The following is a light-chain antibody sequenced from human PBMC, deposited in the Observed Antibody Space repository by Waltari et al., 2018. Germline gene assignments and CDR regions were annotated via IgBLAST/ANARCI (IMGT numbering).Light chain of an antibody. V-gene: IGKV1-39*01. CDR2: SAS. J-gene: IGKJ2*01. CDR1: QSITGH. CDR3: QQSYITPYT. Sequence: DIQMTQAPSSLSASVGDRVTMTCRTSQSITGHLNWFQQQPGKAPKLLIHSASALQSGVPSRFSGRGSGTHFTLTSSSLQPEDFATYFCQQSYITPYTFGQGTKLEIK.